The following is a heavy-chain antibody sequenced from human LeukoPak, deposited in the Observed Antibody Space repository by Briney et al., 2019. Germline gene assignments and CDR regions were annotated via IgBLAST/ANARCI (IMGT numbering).Heavy chain of an antibody. CDR3: AKDFYGSGSYFDY. V-gene: IGHV3-30*18. J-gene: IGHJ4*02. D-gene: IGHD3-10*01. Sequence: GGSLRLSCAASGFTFSSYGMHWVRQAPGKGLEWVAVISYDGSNKYYADSVKGRFTISRDNSKNTLYLQMNSLRAEDTAVYYCAKDFYGSGSYFDYWGQGTLVTVSS. CDR2: ISYDGSNK. CDR1: GFTFSSYG.